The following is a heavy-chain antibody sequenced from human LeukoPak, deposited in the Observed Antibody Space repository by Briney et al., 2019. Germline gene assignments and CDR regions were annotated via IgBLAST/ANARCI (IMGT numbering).Heavy chain of an antibody. V-gene: IGHV1-8*03. CDR2: MNPNSGNT. Sequence: ASVKVSCKASGYTFTSYDINWVRQATGQGLKWTGWMNPNSGNTGYAQKFQGRVTINRNTSISTAYMELRSLRSDDTAVYYCARDQDGVTGGMDVWGQGTTVTVSS. CDR3: ARDQDGVTGGMDV. J-gene: IGHJ6*02. CDR1: GYTFTSYD. D-gene: IGHD4-17*01.